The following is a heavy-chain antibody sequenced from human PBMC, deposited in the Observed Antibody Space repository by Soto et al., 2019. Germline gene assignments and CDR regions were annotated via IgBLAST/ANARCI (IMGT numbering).Heavy chain of an antibody. Sequence: SETLSLTCTVSGGSISSFVWNWIRQSPGKGLEWIGYISYNGSTNYNPSLKSRVTISVDTSKNQFSLKLSSVTAADTAVYYCARRYGSCFDYWGQGTLVTVSS. V-gene: IGHV4-59*08. CDR1: GGSISSFV. D-gene: IGHD6-6*01. J-gene: IGHJ4*02. CDR3: ARRYGSCFDY. CDR2: ISYNGST.